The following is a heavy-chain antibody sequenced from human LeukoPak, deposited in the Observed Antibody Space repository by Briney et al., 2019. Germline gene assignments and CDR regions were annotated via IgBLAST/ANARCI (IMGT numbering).Heavy chain of an antibody. CDR1: GFTFDDYA. J-gene: IGHJ5*02. Sequence: PGRSLRLSCAASGFTFDDYAMHWVRQAPGKGLEWVSGISWNSGSIGYADSVKGRFTISRDNAKNSLYLRMNSLRAEDTALYYCAKDGDIGSSGWYGWFDPWGQGTLVTVSS. CDR3: AKDGDIGSSGWYGWFDP. D-gene: IGHD6-19*01. V-gene: IGHV3-9*01. CDR2: ISWNSGSI.